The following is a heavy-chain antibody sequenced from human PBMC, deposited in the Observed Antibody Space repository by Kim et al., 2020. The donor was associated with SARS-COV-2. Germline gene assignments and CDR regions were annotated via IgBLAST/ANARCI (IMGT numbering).Heavy chain of an antibody. J-gene: IGHJ6*02. D-gene: IGHD3-22*01. CDR2: IYYSGST. Sequence: SETLSLTCTVSGGSISSYYWSWIRQPPGKGLEWIGYIYYSGSTNYNPSLKSRVTISVDTSKNQFSLKLSSVTAADTAVYYCARGGFDDSSGYYWYYYYYGMDVWGQGTTVTVSS. CDR1: GGSISSYY. V-gene: IGHV4-59*01. CDR3: ARGGFDDSSGYYWYYYYYGMDV.